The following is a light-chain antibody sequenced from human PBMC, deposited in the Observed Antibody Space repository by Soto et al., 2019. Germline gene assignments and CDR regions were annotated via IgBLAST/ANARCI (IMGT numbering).Light chain of an antibody. CDR2: AAS. CDR3: DQYHNGAGR. J-gene: IGKJ1*01. CDR1: QRVSNH. Sequence: VMTQSPVTLSVSPGDTATLSCRASQRVSNHFAWYQRKPGQAPRLLIYAASTRAAGVPVRFSGSGSETEFALPISSLQSEECALYYCDQYHNGAGRVGQGTRVEIK. V-gene: IGKV3-15*01.